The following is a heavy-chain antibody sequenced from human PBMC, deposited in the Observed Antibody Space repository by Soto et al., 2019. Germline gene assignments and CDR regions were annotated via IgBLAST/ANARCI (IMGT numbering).Heavy chain of an antibody. CDR1: GFTFSSYG. D-gene: IGHD1-26*01. CDR3: ATSNGGTYYYYYGMDV. V-gene: IGHV3-30*03. J-gene: IGHJ6*02. Sequence: QVQLVESGGGVVQPGRSLRLSCAASGFTFSSYGMHWVRQAPGKGLEWVAVISYDGSNKYYADSVKGLFTISRDNSKNQLYLQMNSLRAEDTAVYYCATSNGGTYYYYYGMDVWGQGTTVTVSS. CDR2: ISYDGSNK.